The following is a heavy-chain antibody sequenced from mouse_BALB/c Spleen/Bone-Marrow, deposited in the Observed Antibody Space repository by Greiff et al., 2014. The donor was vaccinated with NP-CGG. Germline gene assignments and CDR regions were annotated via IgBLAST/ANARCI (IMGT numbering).Heavy chain of an antibody. CDR1: GYAFSSYW. V-gene: IGHV1-80*01. D-gene: IGHD4-1*01. CDR3: ARVRNWADY. CDR2: IYPGDGDT. J-gene: IGHJ2*01. Sequence: QVQLQQPGAELVRPGSSVKISCKASGYAFSSYWMNWVKQRPEQGLEWIGQIYPGDGDTNYNGKFKGKATLTADKSSSTAYMQLSSLTSEDSAVYFCARVRNWADYWGQGTTLTVSS.